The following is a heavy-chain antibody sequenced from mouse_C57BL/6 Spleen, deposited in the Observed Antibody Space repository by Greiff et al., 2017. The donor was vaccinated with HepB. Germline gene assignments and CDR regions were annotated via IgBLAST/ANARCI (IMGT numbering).Heavy chain of an antibody. CDR1: GYAFSSSW. Sequence: QVQLKESGPELVKPGASVKISCKASGYAFSSSWMNWVKQRPGKGLEWIGRIYPGDGDTNYNGKFKGKATLTADKSSSTAYMQLSSLTSEDSAVYFCASYGRDWFAYWGQGTLVTVSA. CDR2: IYPGDGDT. V-gene: IGHV1-82*01. J-gene: IGHJ3*01. CDR3: ASYGRDWFAY. D-gene: IGHD2-1*01.